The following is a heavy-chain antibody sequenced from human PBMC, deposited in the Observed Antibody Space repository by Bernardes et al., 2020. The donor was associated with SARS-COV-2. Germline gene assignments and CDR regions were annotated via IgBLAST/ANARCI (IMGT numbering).Heavy chain of an antibody. D-gene: IGHD2-2*01. CDR2: ISGSGDGT. Sequence: GGSLRLSCAASGFTFSNYAMSWVRQAPGKGLEWVSAISGSGDGTYYADSVKGRFTISRDNAKNTLYLQINSLRADDTAVYYCGPGQGGYCSSSSCLAYDYWGQGTLVTVSS. V-gene: IGHV3-23*01. CDR1: GFTFSNYA. CDR3: GPGQGGYCSSSSCLAYDY. J-gene: IGHJ4*02.